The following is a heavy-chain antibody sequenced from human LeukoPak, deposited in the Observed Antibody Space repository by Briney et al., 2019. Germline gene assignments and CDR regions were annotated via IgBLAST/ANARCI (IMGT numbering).Heavy chain of an antibody. Sequence: GGSLRLSCAASGFTFSSYAMSWVRQAPGKGLEWVSAISGSGGSTYYADSVKGRFTISRDNSKNTLYLQMNSLRAEDTAVYYCAKVGRSGWPAEIYFDYWGQGTLVTVSS. D-gene: IGHD6-19*01. CDR1: GFTFSSYA. CDR3: AKVGRSGWPAEIYFDY. J-gene: IGHJ4*02. V-gene: IGHV3-23*01. CDR2: ISGSGGST.